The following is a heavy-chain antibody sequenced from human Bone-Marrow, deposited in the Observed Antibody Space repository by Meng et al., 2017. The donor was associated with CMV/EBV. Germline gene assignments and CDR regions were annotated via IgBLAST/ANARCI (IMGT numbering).Heavy chain of an antibody. J-gene: IGHJ4*02. CDR2: INPDGGET. V-gene: IGHV1-2*02. CDR3: ATVEFDH. Sequence: ASVKVSCKTSGYRFTGYHIHWVRQAPGQGPEWMGWINPDGGETNYAQKFQGRVTMTRDTSTNTAYMDVKRLRSDDTAVYYCATVEFDHWGQGTLVTVPS. CDR1: GYRFTGYH.